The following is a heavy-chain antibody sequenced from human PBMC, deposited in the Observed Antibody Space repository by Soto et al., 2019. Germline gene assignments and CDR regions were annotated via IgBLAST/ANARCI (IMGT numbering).Heavy chain of an antibody. J-gene: IGHJ6*02. V-gene: IGHV5-10-1*01. CDR3: AALMEVRAYYHHGMDA. Sequence: PGESLKISCKGSGYSFTSYWISWVRQMPGKGLEWMGRIDPSDSYTNYSPSFQGHVTISADKSISTAYLQWSSLKASDTAMYYCAALMEVRAYYHHGMDAWGQGTTVTVSS. D-gene: IGHD2-8*01. CDR1: GYSFTSYW. CDR2: IDPSDSYT.